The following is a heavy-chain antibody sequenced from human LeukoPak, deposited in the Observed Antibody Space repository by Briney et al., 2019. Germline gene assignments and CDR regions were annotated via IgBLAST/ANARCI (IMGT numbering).Heavy chain of an antibody. Sequence: GGSLRLSCAASGFTFSNYAMHWVRQAPGKGLVWVSRINEDGSTTNYADSVKGRSTIFRDNAKNTLYLQMNSLRAEDTAVYYCVRDLGGRSGHWGQGTLVTVSS. J-gene: IGHJ4*02. CDR2: INEDGSTT. CDR3: VRDLGGRSGH. CDR1: GFTFSNYA. V-gene: IGHV3-74*01. D-gene: IGHD1-26*01.